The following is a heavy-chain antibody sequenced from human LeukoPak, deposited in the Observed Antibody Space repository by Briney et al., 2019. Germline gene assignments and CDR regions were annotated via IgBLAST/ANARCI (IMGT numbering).Heavy chain of an antibody. J-gene: IGHJ4*02. V-gene: IGHV1-2*02. CDR2: INPNSGGT. D-gene: IGHD2-21*02. CDR1: GYTFTGYY. CDR3: ARSLRWDSGYDKTYCGGDCYPEPSFDY. Sequence: ASVKVSCEASGYTFTGYYMHWVRQAPGQGLEWMGWINPNSGGTNYAQKFQGRVTMTRDTSISTAYMELSRLRSDDTAVYYCARSLRWDSGYDKTYCGGDCYPEPSFDYWGQGTLVTVSS.